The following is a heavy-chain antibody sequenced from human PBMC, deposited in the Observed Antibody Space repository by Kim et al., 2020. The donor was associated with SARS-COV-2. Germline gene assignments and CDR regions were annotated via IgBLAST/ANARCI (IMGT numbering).Heavy chain of an antibody. D-gene: IGHD3-10*01. Sequence: GGSLRLSCGGSGFTFSSFAITWVRQAPGKGLEWVASVSGSGASTYSADAVKGRFTISRDNSKSTLFLQMNNLRVEDTADYFCAREASSSGPFGYGLAV. V-gene: IGHV3-23*01. CDR1: GFTFSSFA. CDR2: VSGSGAST. J-gene: IGHJ6*01. CDR3: AREASSSGPFGYGLAV.